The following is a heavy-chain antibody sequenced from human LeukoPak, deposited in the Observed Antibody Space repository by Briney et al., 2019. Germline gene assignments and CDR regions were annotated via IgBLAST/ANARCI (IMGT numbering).Heavy chain of an antibody. Sequence: LSLTCTVSGGSISSSIYYWGWIRQPPGKGLEWIGYIHFIGDTYYNPSLKSRVTISVDTSKNQFSLKLSTVTAADTAVYYCARVPRFSSDWIEYRIFDYWGQGTLVTVSS. D-gene: IGHD6-19*01. V-gene: IGHV4-30-4*08. CDR2: IHFIGDT. CDR3: ARVPRFSSDWIEYRIFDY. CDR1: GGSISSSIYY. J-gene: IGHJ4*02.